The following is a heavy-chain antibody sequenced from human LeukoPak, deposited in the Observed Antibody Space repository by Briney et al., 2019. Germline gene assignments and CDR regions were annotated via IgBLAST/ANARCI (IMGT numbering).Heavy chain of an antibody. V-gene: IGHV3-23*01. D-gene: IGHD2-2*02. J-gene: IGHJ4*02. CDR2: ISGSGGST. CDR1: GFTFINYA. CDR3: AKGVVVVPAAILFDY. Sequence: GGSLRLSCAASGFTFINYAMTWVRQAPGKGLEWVSSISGSGGSTYYADSVKGRFTISRDNSKNTLYLQMNSLRAEDTAVYYCAKGVVVVPAAILFDYWGQGTLVTVSS.